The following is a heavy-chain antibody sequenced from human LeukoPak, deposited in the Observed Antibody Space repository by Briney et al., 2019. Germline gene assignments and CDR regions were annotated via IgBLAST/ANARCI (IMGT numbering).Heavy chain of an antibody. D-gene: IGHD6-6*01. CDR2: INPSGGST. V-gene: IGHV1-46*01. Sequence: ASVKVSCKASGYTFTSYYMHWVRQAPGQGLEWMGIINPSGGSTSYAQKFQGRVTMTRDTSTSTVYMELSSLRSEDTAVYYCARGSIAARLHYYYYGMDVWGQGTTVTVSS. J-gene: IGHJ6*02. CDR3: ARGSIAARLHYYYYGMDV. CDR1: GYTFTSYY.